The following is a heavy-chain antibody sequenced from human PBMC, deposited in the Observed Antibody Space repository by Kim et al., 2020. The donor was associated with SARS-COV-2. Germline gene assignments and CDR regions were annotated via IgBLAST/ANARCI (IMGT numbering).Heavy chain of an antibody. V-gene: IGHV4-30-2*01. J-gene: IGHJ4*02. Sequence: SETLSLTCAVSGGSISSGGYSWSWIRQPPGKGLEWIGYIYHSGSTYYNPSLKSRVTISVDRSKNQFSLKLSSVTAADTAVYYCARGGYYYGSGSYSSWDHPLDYWGQGTLVTVSS. CDR3: ARGGYYYGSGSYSSWDHPLDY. D-gene: IGHD3-10*01. CDR1: GGSISSGGYS. CDR2: IYHSGST.